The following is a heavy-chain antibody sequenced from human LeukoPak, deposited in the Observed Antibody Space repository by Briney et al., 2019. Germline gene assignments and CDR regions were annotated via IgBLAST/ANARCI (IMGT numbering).Heavy chain of an antibody. V-gene: IGHV6-1*01. CDR2: TFYRSKWSN. D-gene: IGHD1-26*01. CDR1: GDSVSSNSAA. J-gene: IGHJ4*02. CDR3: ARDPSFPYSGNYQLYFDY. Sequence: SQTLSLTCAISGDSVSSNSAAWNWIRQSPSRGLEWLGRTFYRSKWSNDYAESVKSRITISPDTSKNQFSLQLNSVTPEDTAVYYCARDPSFPYSGNYQLYFDYWGQGALVTVSS.